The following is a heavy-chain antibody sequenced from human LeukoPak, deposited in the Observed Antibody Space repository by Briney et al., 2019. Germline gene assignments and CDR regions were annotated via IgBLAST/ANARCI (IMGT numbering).Heavy chain of an antibody. D-gene: IGHD3-10*01. Sequence: GGSLRLSCAASGFTFSSYSMNWVRQAPGKGLEWVSSISSSSSYIYYADSVKGRFTISRDNAKNSLYLRMNSLRAEDTAVYYCAREIRITDYYYGMDVWGQGTTVTVSS. CDR1: GFTFSSYS. CDR2: ISSSSSYI. J-gene: IGHJ6*02. V-gene: IGHV3-21*01. CDR3: AREIRITDYYYGMDV.